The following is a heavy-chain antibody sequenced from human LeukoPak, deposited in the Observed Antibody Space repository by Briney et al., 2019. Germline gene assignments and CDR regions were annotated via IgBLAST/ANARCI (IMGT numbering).Heavy chain of an antibody. Sequence: SETLSLTCTVSGGSISSGSYYWSWIRQPAGKGLEWIGRIYTSGSTNYNPSLKSRVTISVDTSKNQFSLKLSSVTAADTAVYYCGRASYYYYYMDVWGKGTTVTVSS. CDR1: GGSISSGSYY. J-gene: IGHJ6*03. V-gene: IGHV4-61*02. CDR3: GRASYYYYYMDV. CDR2: IYTSGST.